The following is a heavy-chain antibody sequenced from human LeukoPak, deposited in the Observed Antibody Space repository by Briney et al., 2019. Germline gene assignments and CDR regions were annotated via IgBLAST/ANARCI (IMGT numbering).Heavy chain of an antibody. V-gene: IGHV3-7*01. CDR1: GFTFSSYA. CDR2: IKQDGSEK. CDR3: ARALAAAKLYYYYYMDV. D-gene: IGHD6-13*01. J-gene: IGHJ6*03. Sequence: GGSLRLSCAASGFTFSSYAMSWVRQAPGKGLEWVANIKQDGSEKYYVDSVKGRFTISRDNAKNSLYLQMNSPRAEDTAVYYCARALAAAKLYYYYYMDVWGKGTTVTVSS.